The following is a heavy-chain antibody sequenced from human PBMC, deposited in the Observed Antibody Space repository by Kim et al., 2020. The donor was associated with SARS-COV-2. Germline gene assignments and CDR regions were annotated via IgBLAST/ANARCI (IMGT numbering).Heavy chain of an antibody. CDR3: ARETRRITIFGVLTAPNYYYYMDV. V-gene: IGHV1-8*01. Sequence: ASVKVSCKASGYTFTSYDINWVRQATGQGLEWMGWMNPNSGNTGYAQKFQGRVTMTRNTSISTAYMELSSLRSEDTALYYCARETRRITIFGVLTAPNYYYYMDVWGKGTTVTVSS. CDR1: GYTFTSYD. CDR2: MNPNSGNT. D-gene: IGHD3-3*01. J-gene: IGHJ6*03.